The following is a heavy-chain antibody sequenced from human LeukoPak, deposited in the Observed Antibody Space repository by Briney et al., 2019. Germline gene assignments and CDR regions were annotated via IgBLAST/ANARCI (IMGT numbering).Heavy chain of an antibody. D-gene: IGHD4-11*01. J-gene: IGHJ4*02. CDR2: IIPILGTA. CDR3: ARGRWDYTVTTLYYFDS. V-gene: IGHV1-69*10. CDR1: GGTLSSYA. Sequence: GASVKVSCKASGGTLSSYAISWVRQAPGQGLEWMGGIIPILGTANYAQKFQGRVTFTRDTSASTAYMELSSLRSEDTAMYYCARGRWDYTVTTLYYFDSWGQGTLVTVSS.